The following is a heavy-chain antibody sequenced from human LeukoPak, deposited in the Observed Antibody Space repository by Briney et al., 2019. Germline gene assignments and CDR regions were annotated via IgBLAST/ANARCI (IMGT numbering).Heavy chain of an antibody. V-gene: IGHV3-30*18. J-gene: IGHJ6*02. D-gene: IGHD3-10*01. Sequence: PGGSLRLSCAASGFTFSSYVMSWVSQAPGKGLEWVAVITYDGYYKYYADSVKGRFTISSDNSKNTLFLQMNSLRAEDTAVHYCAKDLKSMVRGACMDAWGQGTTVTVSS. CDR3: AKDLKSMVRGACMDA. CDR1: GFTFSSYV. CDR2: ITYDGYYK.